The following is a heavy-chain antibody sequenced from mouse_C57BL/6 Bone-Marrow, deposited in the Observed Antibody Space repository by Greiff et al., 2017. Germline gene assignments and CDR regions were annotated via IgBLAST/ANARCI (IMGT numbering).Heavy chain of an antibody. CDR3: ARWLGYYFDY. D-gene: IGHD3-3*01. CDR1: GYTFTSYW. V-gene: IGHV1-59*01. Sequence: QVQLKESGAELVRPGTSVKLSCKASGYTFTSYWMHWVKQRPGQGLEWIGVIDPSDSYTNYNQKFKGKATLTVDTSSSTAYMQLSSLTSEDSAVYYCARWLGYYFDYWGQGTTLTVSS. J-gene: IGHJ2*01. CDR2: IDPSDSYT.